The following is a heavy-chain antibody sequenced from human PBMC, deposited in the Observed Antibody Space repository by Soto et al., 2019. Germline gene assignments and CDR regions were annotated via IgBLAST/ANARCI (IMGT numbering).Heavy chain of an antibody. J-gene: IGHJ4*02. CDR1: GYTLTELS. V-gene: IGHV1-24*01. D-gene: IGHD3-10*01. Sequence: ASVKVSCKVSGYTLTELSMHWVLQAPGKGLGWMGGFDPEDGETIYAQKFQGRVTMTEDTSTDTAYMELGSLRFDDTAIYYCARERDGSGSLSYYFDQWGQGTLVTVSS. CDR2: FDPEDGET. CDR3: ARERDGSGSLSYYFDQ.